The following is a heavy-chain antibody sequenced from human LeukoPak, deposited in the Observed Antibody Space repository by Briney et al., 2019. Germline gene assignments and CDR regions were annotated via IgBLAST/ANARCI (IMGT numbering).Heavy chain of an antibody. V-gene: IGHV3-30*18. Sequence: GGSLRLSCAASGFTVSNNYMSWVRQAPGKGLEWVAVISYDGGNKSYADSVKGRFTISRDNSKNTLHLQMNSLRAEGTAVYYCAKDPGASYYDSSGYYPSSIDYWGQGTLVTVSS. D-gene: IGHD3-22*01. J-gene: IGHJ4*02. CDR3: AKDPGASYYDSSGYYPSSIDY. CDR2: ISYDGGNK. CDR1: GFTVSNNY.